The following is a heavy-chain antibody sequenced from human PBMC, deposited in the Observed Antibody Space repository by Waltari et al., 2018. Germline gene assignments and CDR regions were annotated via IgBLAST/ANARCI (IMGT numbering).Heavy chain of an antibody. CDR2: IRSDTEGGTT. CDR1: GFPFNYAW. D-gene: IGHD3-10*01. Sequence: EVQLVESGGGLVKPGGSLRLSCVACGFPFNYAWLAWSRQAAGKGLEWVGRIRSDTEGGTTDYAAPVKGRFTISRDDSKNMVFLQMNSLKTEDTAVYYCATDNRRYYGSGTFDYWGQGTQVTVSS. J-gene: IGHJ4*02. CDR3: ATDNRRYYGSGTFDY. V-gene: IGHV3-15*01.